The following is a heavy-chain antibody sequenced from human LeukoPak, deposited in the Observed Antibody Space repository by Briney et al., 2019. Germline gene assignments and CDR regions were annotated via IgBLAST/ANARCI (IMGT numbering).Heavy chain of an antibody. J-gene: IGHJ4*02. Sequence: SETLSLTCTVSGGSISGYYWSWVRQPPGKELEWIGYIYYSGSTNYKPSLKSRVTISLDTSKNQFSLKLSSVTAADTAVYSCARSDSSYYPTYDYWGQGTLVTVSS. V-gene: IGHV4-59*01. D-gene: IGHD3-10*01. CDR3: ARSDSSYYPTYDY. CDR2: IYYSGST. CDR1: GGSISGYY.